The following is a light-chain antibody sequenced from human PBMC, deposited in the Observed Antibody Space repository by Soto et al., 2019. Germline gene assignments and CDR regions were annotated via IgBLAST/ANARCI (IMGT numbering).Light chain of an antibody. CDR1: SSDVGGYNY. V-gene: IGLV2-14*01. CDR2: EVS. Sequence: QSALTQPASVSGSPGQSITISCTGTSSDVGGYNYVSWYQQHPGKAPKLMIYEVSNRPSGVSNRFSGSKSGNTASLTISGLQAEDEADYYCSLYTSDNTYVFGAGTKLTVL. CDR3: SLYTSDNTYV. J-gene: IGLJ1*01.